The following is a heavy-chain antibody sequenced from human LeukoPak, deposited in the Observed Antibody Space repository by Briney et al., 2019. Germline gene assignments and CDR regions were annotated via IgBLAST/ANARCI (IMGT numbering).Heavy chain of an antibody. J-gene: IGHJ3*02. CDR3: ARCGESSGSAAFDI. CDR2: ISPYNGNT. CDR1: GYTFSSFA. Sequence: VASVKVSCKASGYTFSSFAISWVRQAPGQGLEWMGWISPYNGNTNYAQKLQGRVTMTTDTSTITAYMELRSLRSDDTAVYYCARCGESSGSAAFDIWGQGTMVTVSS. D-gene: IGHD3-22*01. V-gene: IGHV1-18*01.